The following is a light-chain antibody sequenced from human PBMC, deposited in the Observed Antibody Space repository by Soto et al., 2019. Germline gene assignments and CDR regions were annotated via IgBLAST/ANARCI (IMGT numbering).Light chain of an antibody. CDR2: EVT. V-gene: IGLV2-8*01. CDR1: SSDVGGYDY. CDR3: SSYAGSNNFDV. Sequence: QSVLTQPASASGSPGQSVTISCTGTSSDVGGYDYVSWYQQHPGKAPKLMIYEVTKRPSGVPDRFSGSKSGNTASLTVSGLQAEDEVDYYCSSYAGSNNFDVFGSGTKVTVL. J-gene: IGLJ1*01.